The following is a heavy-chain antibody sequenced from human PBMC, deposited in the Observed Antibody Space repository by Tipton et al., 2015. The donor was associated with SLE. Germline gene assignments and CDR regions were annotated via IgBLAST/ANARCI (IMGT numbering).Heavy chain of an antibody. CDR2: MYFSGNT. CDR3: ARQAHDTGWYEHFDH. Sequence: TLSLTCTGSGGSIMNTHYSWGWVRQPPGKGLDWIGTMYFSGNTYYNPSLKSRVAISLDTSKNQLSLNLSSVTAADTAVYYCARQAHDTGWYEHFDHWGQGTLVAVSS. D-gene: IGHD6-19*01. J-gene: IGHJ4*02. V-gene: IGHV4-39*07. CDR1: GGSIMNTHYS.